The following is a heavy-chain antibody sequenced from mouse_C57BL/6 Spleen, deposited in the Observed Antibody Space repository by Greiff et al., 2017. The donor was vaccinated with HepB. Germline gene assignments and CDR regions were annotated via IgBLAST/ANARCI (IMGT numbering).Heavy chain of an antibody. CDR1: GYTFTSYG. Sequence: VQLQQSGAELARPGASVKLSCKASGYTFTSYGISWVKQRTGQGLEWIGEIYPRSGNTYYNEKFKGKATLTADKSSSTAYMELRSLTSEDSAVYFCAREGITTVVATDHFDYWGQGTTLTVSS. CDR2: IYPRSGNT. J-gene: IGHJ2*01. D-gene: IGHD1-1*01. V-gene: IGHV1-81*01. CDR3: AREGITTVVATDHFDY.